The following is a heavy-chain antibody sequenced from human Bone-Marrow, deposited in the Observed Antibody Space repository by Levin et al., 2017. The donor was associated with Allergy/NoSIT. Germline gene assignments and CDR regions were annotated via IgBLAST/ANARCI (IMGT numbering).Heavy chain of an antibody. CDR3: ARGSRYYDILTSLDY. D-gene: IGHD3-9*01. V-gene: IGHV3-33*01. Sequence: GESLKISCAASGFTFSSYGMHWVRQAPGKGLEWVAVIWYDGSNKYYADSVKGRFTISRDNSKNTLYLQMNSLRAEDTAVYYCARGSRYYDILTSLDYWGQGTLVTVSS. CDR2: IWYDGSNK. J-gene: IGHJ4*02. CDR1: GFTFSSYG.